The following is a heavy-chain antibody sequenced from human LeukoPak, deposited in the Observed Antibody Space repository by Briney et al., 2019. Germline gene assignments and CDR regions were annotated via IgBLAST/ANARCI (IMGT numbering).Heavy chain of an antibody. CDR1: GGSISSYY. CDR2: IYTSGST. J-gene: IGHJ3*02. Sequence: SETLSLTCSVSGGSISSYYWSWIRQPAGKGLEWIGRIYTSGSTNYNPSLKSRVTMSVDTSKNQFSLKLSSVTAADTAVYYCARDSIAAAGWAFDIWGQGTMVTVSS. D-gene: IGHD6-13*01. CDR3: ARDSIAAAGWAFDI. V-gene: IGHV4-4*07.